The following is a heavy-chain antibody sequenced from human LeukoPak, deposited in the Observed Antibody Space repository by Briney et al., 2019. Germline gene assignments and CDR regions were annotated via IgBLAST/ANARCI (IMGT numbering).Heavy chain of an antibody. CDR3: ARRYPGRYYDSSGPFNRFDP. V-gene: IGHV4-34*01. D-gene: IGHD3-22*01. Sequence: AETLSLTFAVYGGSFSGYYWSWIRQPPGKGLEWIGEINHSGSTNYNPSLKSRVTISVDTSKNQFSLKLSSVTAADTAVYYCARRYPGRYYDSSGPFNRFDPWGQGTLVTVSS. J-gene: IGHJ5*02. CDR2: INHSGST. CDR1: GGSFSGYY.